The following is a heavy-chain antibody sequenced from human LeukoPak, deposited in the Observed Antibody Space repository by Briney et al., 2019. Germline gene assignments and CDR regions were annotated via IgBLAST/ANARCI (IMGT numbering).Heavy chain of an antibody. D-gene: IGHD3-10*01. CDR1: GFTFSSYE. CDR2: ITSSGSTT. V-gene: IGHV3-48*03. CDR3: AKGRYGGFDY. Sequence: GGSLRLSCAASGFTFSSYEMNWVRQVPGKGLEWVSCITSSGSTTYYADSVKGRLTISRDNAKNSLYLQMNSLRAEDTAVYYCAKGRYGGFDYWGQGTLVTVSS. J-gene: IGHJ4*02.